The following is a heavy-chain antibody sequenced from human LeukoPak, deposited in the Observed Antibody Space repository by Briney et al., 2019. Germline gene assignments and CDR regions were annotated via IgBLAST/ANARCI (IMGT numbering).Heavy chain of an antibody. V-gene: IGHV3-15*01. J-gene: IGHJ4*02. Sequence: PGGSLRLSCAASGFTFSNAWMSWVRQAPGKGLEWVGRFKSKTDGGTTEYAAPVKGRFTISGDDSKNTLYLQMNSLKTEDTAVYYCTTDIVVATKGYWGQGTLVTVSS. D-gene: IGHD1-26*01. CDR3: TTDIVVATKGY. CDR1: GFTFSNAW. CDR2: FKSKTDGGTT.